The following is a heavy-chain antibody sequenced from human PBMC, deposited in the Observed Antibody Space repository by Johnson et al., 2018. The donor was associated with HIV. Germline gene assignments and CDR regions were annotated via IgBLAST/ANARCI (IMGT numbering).Heavy chain of an antibody. Sequence: VQLVESGGGLIQPGGSLGLSCAASGFNVSTNNMNLVRQAPGKGLEWVSVTYSGGSTYYADSVKGRFTISRDNSKNTLYLQMHSLTPEDTAVYYCARGAVSGYVSVDAFHIWGQGTLVTVSS. CDR1: GFNVSTNN. CDR2: TYSGGST. V-gene: IGHV3-66*03. D-gene: IGHD5-12*01. CDR3: ARGAVSGYVSVDAFHI. J-gene: IGHJ3*02.